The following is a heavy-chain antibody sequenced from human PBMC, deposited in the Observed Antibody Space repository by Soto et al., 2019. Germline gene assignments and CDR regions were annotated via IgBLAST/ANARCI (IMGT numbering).Heavy chain of an antibody. CDR2: VIPLFGTS. J-gene: IGHJ6*02. CDR3: ARDLKAGGHFGMDV. Sequence: QVQLVQSGAEVKKPGSSVKVACQASGGAFSTYAISWVRQAPGQGLEWMGGVIPLFGTSNYLPKFQGRVTIAADRSTETVYMELSRLRFDDTAVYFCARDLKAGGHFGMDVWGQATTVTVSS. V-gene: IGHV1-69*06. CDR1: GGAFSTYA. D-gene: IGHD3-16*01.